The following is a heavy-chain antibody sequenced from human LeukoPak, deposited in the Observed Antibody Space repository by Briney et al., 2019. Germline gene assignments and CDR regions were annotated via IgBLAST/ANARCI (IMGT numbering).Heavy chain of an antibody. Sequence: PSETLSLTCTVSGGSISSSSYYWGWIRQPPGKGLEWIGSIYYSGSTYYNPSLKSRVTISVDTSKNQFSLKLSSVTAADTAVYYCARVGGLAAAEHYYYMDVWGKGTTVTISS. J-gene: IGHJ6*03. CDR1: GGSISSSSYY. D-gene: IGHD6-13*01. CDR3: ARVGGLAAAEHYYYMDV. CDR2: IYYSGST. V-gene: IGHV4-39*07.